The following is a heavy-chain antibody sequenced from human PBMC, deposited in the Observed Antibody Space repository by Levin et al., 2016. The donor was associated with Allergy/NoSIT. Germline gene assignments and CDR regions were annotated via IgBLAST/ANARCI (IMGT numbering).Heavy chain of an antibody. CDR2: INHSGTKT. V-gene: IGHV4-34*01. Sequence: SETLSLTCAVYGGSFSIYYWSWIRQPPGKGLEWIGEINHSGTKTNYNPSLKSRVTISVDTSKKQISLKVSSVTAADTAVYYCASIFGGPPGFEDYWGQGTLVTVSS. D-gene: IGHD2-15*01. CDR3: ASIFGGPPGFEDY. J-gene: IGHJ4*02. CDR1: GGSFSIYY.